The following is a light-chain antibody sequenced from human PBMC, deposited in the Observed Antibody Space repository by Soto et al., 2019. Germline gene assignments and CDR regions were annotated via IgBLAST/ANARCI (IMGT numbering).Light chain of an antibody. CDR1: QSVSIN. CDR3: QQNNNWPPSWT. V-gene: IGKV3-15*01. J-gene: IGKJ1*01. CDR2: DAS. Sequence: IVMTQSPATLSVSPGERATLSCRASQSVSINIAWFQQKPGRPPSLLIYDASTRATGIPARFSGSGSGTEFTLAISSLQSEDFATYFCQQNNNWPPSWTFGQGTKVEIK.